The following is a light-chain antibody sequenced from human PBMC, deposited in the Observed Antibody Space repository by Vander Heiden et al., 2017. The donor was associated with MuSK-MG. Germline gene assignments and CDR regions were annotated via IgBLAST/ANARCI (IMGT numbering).Light chain of an antibody. V-gene: IGLV2-23*02. CDR3: CSYAGSSTSGV. CDR1: SSDVGSYNL. Sequence: QSALTQPASVSGSPGQSITISCTGTSSDVGSYNLVSWYQQHPGKAPKLMRDDVSKRPSGVSNRFAGSKAGNTASLTIYGLQAEDEADDYCCSYAGSSTSGVVGGGTKLTVL. J-gene: IGLJ2*01. CDR2: DVS.